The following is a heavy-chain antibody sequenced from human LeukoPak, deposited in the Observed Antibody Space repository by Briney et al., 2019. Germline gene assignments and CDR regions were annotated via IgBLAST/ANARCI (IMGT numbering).Heavy chain of an antibody. CDR1: GYTFTGYH. CDR3: ARIAQRGYCTNGVCYQIPHHAFDI. Sequence: ASVKVSCKASGYTFTGYHMHWVRQAPGQGLEWMGWINPNSGGTNYPQKFQGRVTMTRDTSISTAYMELSRLRSDDTAVYYCARIAQRGYCTNGVCYQIPHHAFDIWGQGTMVTVSS. CDR2: INPNSGGT. V-gene: IGHV1-2*02. J-gene: IGHJ3*02. D-gene: IGHD2-8*01.